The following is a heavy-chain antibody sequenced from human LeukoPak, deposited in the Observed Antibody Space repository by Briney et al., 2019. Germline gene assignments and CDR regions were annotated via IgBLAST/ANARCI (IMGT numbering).Heavy chain of an antibody. J-gene: IGHJ3*02. V-gene: IGHV7-4-1*02. CDR3: ARDGPELNVVPAAIKWLDI. CDR2: INTNTGNP. CDR1: GYTFTSYA. D-gene: IGHD2-2*02. Sequence: ASVKVSCKASGYTFTSYAMNWVRQAPGQGLEWMGWINTNTGNPTYAQGFTGRFVFSLDTSVSTAYLQISSLKAEDTAVYYCARDGPELNVVPAAIKWLDIWGQGTMVTVSS.